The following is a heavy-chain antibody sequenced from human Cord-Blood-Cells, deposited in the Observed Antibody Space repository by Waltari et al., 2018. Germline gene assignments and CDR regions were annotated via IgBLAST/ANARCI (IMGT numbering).Heavy chain of an antibody. CDR1: GYTFTGYY. CDR3: ARVWAAAGFFDY. Sequence: QVQLVQSGAEVKKPGASVKVSCKASGYTFTGYYMHWVRPAPGKGLEWMGWINPNSGVTNLARKFQGWVTVTRDTSISTAYMELSRLRSDDTAVYYCARVWAAAGFFDYWGQGTLVTVSS. V-gene: IGHV1-2*04. J-gene: IGHJ4*02. CDR2: INPNSGVT. D-gene: IGHD6-13*01.